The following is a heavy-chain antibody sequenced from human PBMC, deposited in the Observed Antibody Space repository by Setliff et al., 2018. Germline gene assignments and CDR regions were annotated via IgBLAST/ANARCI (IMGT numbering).Heavy chain of an antibody. D-gene: IGHD3-3*01. Sequence: TSETLSLTCTVSGGSISSSSYYWGWIRQPPGKGLEWIGSIYYSGSTYYNPSLKSRVTISVDTSKNQFSLKLSSVTAADTAVYYCARVDNFWSGPIDYWGQGTLVTVSS. J-gene: IGHJ4*02. CDR3: ARVDNFWSGPIDY. CDR1: GGSISSSSYY. CDR2: IYYSGST. V-gene: IGHV4-39*07.